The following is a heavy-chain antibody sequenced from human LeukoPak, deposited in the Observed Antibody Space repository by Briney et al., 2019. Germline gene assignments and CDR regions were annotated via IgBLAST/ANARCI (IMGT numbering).Heavy chain of an antibody. J-gene: IGHJ4*02. CDR3: ARDVLWFGELLRGAFDY. CDR1: GYTFTGYY. D-gene: IGHD3-10*01. CDR2: INPNSGGT. Sequence: ASVKVSCKASGYTFTGYYMHWVRQAPGQGLEWMGWINPNSGGTNYAQKFQGRVTMTRDTSISTAYMELSRLRSDDTAEYYCARDVLWFGELLRGAFDYWGQGTLVTVSS. V-gene: IGHV1-2*02.